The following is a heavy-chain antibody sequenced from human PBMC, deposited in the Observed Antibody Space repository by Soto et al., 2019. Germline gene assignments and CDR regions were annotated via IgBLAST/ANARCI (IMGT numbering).Heavy chain of an antibody. Sequence: EVQLLESGGGLVQPGGSLRLSCAASGFTFSRHAMSWVRQAPGKGLEWVSAISGSGGSTYYADSVKGRFTISRDNSKNTLNLQMNSLRAEDTAVYYCAKGPRGYDLIDVWGKGTTVTVSS. J-gene: IGHJ6*03. CDR1: GFTFSRHA. D-gene: IGHD5-12*01. V-gene: IGHV3-23*01. CDR2: ISGSGGST. CDR3: AKGPRGYDLIDV.